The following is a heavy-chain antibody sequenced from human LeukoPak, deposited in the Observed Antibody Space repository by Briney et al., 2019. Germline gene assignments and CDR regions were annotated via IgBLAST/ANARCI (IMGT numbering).Heavy chain of an antibody. J-gene: IGHJ4*02. V-gene: IGHV3-23*01. CDR1: GFTFSSYA. CDR2: ISGSGGST. CDR3: ARNRGGTTDY. D-gene: IGHD1-26*01. Sequence: PGGSLRLSCAASGFTFSSYAMSWVRQAPGKGLEWVSAISGSGGSTYYADSVKGRFTISRDNAKNSLYLQMNSLRAEDTAVYYCARNRGGTTDYWGQGTLVTVSS.